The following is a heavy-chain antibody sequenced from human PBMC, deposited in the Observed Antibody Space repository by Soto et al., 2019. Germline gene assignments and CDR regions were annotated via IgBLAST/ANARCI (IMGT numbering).Heavy chain of an antibody. CDR3: ARAEPYQLLWTFDY. CDR2: TWYDGSNK. D-gene: IGHD2-2*01. V-gene: IGHV3-33*01. CDR1: GFTFSSYG. J-gene: IGHJ4*02. Sequence: HPGGSLRLSCAASGFTFSSYGMHWVRQAPGKGLEWVAVTWYDGSNKYYADSVKGRFTISRDNSKNTLYLQMNSLRAEDTAVYYCARAEPYQLLWTFDYWGQGTLVTVSS.